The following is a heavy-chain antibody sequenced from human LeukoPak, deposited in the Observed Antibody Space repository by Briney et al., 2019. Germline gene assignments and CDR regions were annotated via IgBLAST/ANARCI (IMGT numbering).Heavy chain of an antibody. J-gene: IGHJ5*02. CDR3: ARDSEVVVGGSSWFDP. D-gene: IGHD2-15*01. CDR1: GFTFSKNC. CDR2: ISTSGSYI. V-gene: IGHV3-21*01. Sequence: PGGSLRLSCAVSGFTFSKNCMNWVRQAPGKGLEWVSSISTSGSYIYYADSVKGRFTISRDNAKKSLYLQMNSLRAEDTAVYYCARDSEVVVGGSSWFDPWGQGTLVTVSS.